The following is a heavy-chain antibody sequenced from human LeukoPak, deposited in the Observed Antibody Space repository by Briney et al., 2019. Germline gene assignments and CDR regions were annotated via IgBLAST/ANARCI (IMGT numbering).Heavy chain of an antibody. D-gene: IGHD3-22*01. CDR2: VNPNSGGT. CDR3: ARGEVYDSSGYYLYYYYMDV. V-gene: IGHV1-2*02. Sequence: ASVKVSCKASGYTFTGYYMHWVRQAPGQGLEWMGWVNPNSGGTNYAQKFQGRVTMTRDTSISTAYMELSRLRSDDTAVYYCARGEVYDSSGYYLYYYYMDVWGKGTTVTISS. CDR1: GYTFTGYY. J-gene: IGHJ6*03.